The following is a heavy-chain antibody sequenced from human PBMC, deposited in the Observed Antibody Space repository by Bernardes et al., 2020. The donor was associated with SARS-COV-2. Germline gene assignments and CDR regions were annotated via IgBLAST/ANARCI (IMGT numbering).Heavy chain of an antibody. CDR3: ARDDYYDHRD. Sequence: GSLRLSCAASGFTVSNSYMSWVRQAPGKGLEWISVIYSGGGTDYADSVKGRFTISRDSSKNTLYLQMNSLRAEDTALYYCARDDYYDHRDWGQGTLVTVSS. CDR1: GFTVSNSY. D-gene: IGHD3-22*01. V-gene: IGHV3-66*01. J-gene: IGHJ4*02. CDR2: IYSGGGT.